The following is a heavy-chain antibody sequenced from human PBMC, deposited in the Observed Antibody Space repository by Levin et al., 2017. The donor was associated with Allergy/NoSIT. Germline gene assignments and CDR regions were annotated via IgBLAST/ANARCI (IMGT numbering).Heavy chain of an antibody. CDR2: IYSGGST. CDR1: GFTVSTNY. D-gene: IGHD6-13*01. V-gene: IGHV3-53*01. Sequence: GESLKISCAASGFTVSTNYMSWVRQAPGKGLEWVSVIYSGGSTYYADSVKGRFTISTDNSKNTLYLQMNSLRAEDTVVYYCARAPRSTSLSSIWAYYFDYWGQGTLVTVSS. J-gene: IGHJ4*02. CDR3: ARAPRSTSLSSIWAYYFDY.